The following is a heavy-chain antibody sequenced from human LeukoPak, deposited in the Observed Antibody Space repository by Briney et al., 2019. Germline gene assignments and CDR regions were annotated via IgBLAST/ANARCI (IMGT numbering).Heavy chain of an antibody. D-gene: IGHD3-22*01. CDR1: GDSITNYY. Sequence: PSETLSLTCTVAGDSITNYYGSWIRQPPGKGLGSMGYIYSSGTTNYNPSLKSRVTLSIDTSKNQFSLKLSSVTAADTAVYYCARDSRPSDYYDSSGYYYFDYWGQGTLVTVSS. V-gene: IGHV4-4*08. CDR3: ARDSRPSDYYDSSGYYYFDY. CDR2: IYSSGTT. J-gene: IGHJ4*02.